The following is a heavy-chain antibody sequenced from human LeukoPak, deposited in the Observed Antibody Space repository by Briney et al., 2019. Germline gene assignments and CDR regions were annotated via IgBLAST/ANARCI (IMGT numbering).Heavy chain of an antibody. J-gene: IGHJ4*02. V-gene: IGHV3-53*01. D-gene: IGHD3-3*01. CDR3: ARSHPGGYDFWSGYYTDYYFDY. CDR1: GFTVSSNY. CDR2: IYSGGST. Sequence: PGGSLRLSCAASGFTVSSNYMSWVRQAPGKGLEWVSVIYSGGSTYYADSVKGRFTISRDNSKNTLCLQMNSLRAEDTAVYYCARSHPGGYDFWSGYYTDYYFDYRGQGTLVTVSS.